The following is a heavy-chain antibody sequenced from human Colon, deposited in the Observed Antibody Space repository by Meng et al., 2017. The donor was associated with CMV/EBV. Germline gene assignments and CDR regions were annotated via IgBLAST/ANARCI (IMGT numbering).Heavy chain of an antibody. D-gene: IGHD3-16*01. CDR3: VGKITSDY. J-gene: IGHJ4*01. Sequence: EVQLLDSGGGLVQPGXSLRLSCAASGFPFSSYAMTWVRQAPGKGLEWVSGITGNGGITYYADSVKGRFTISRDNSKNTLYLQMNSLRAEDTAVYYCVGKITSDYWGHGTLVTVSS. V-gene: IGHV3-23*01. CDR1: GFPFSSYA. CDR2: ITGNGGIT.